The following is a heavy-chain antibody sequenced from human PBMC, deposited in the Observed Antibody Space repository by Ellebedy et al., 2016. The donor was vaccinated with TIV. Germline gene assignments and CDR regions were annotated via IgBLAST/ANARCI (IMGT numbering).Heavy chain of an antibody. CDR3: AAVLRFLEWSGLTEY. V-gene: IGHV1-24*01. CDR2: FDPEDGEI. CDR1: GYTLTELS. D-gene: IGHD3-3*01. J-gene: IGHJ4*02. Sequence: AASVKVSCKVSGYTLTELSMHWVRQAPGKGPEWMGGFDPEDGEIIYAQKFQGRVTMTEDTSTDTAYMELSSLRSEDTAVYFCAAVLRFLEWSGLTEYWGQGTLVTVSS.